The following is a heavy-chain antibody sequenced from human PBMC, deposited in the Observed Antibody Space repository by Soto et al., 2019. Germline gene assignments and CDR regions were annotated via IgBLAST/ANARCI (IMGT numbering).Heavy chain of an antibody. D-gene: IGHD3-10*01. CDR1: GGSVESCA. CDR3: ARDNTHYYGSGSYLYYYYGMDV. CDR2: IIPIFGTA. J-gene: IGHJ6*02. V-gene: IGHV1-69*13. Sequence: GASVEVGCEACGGSVESCARRWVRQEKGQGLEWMGLIIPIFGTANYAQKFQGRVTITADESTSTAYMELSSLRSEDTAVYYCARDNTHYYGSGSYLYYYYGMDVWGQGTTVTVSS.